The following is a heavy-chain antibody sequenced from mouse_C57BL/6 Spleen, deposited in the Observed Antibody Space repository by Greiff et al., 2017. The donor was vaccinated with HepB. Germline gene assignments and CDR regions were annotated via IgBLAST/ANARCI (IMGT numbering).Heavy chain of an antibody. V-gene: IGHV1-55*01. Sequence: VQLQQPGAELVKPGASVKMSCKASGYTFTSYWITWVKQRPGQGLEWIGDIYPGSGSTNYNEKFKSKATLTVDTSSSTAYMQLSSLTSEDSAVYYCARTGTSDYYAMDYWGQGTSVTVSS. J-gene: IGHJ4*01. D-gene: IGHD4-1*01. CDR3: ARTGTSDYYAMDY. CDR1: GYTFTSYW. CDR2: IYPGSGST.